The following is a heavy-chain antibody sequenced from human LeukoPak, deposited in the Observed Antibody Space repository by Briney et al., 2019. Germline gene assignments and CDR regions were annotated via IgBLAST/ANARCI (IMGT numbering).Heavy chain of an antibody. J-gene: IGHJ6*02. CDR3: ARNRGWYATDV. V-gene: IGHV4-61*01. Sequence: PSETLSLTCSVSGGSVRSDISHWSWIRQPPGKGLEWIAYVHYSGSASYNPSLESRVTISLDKSQNRFSLELTSVTAADTAVYYCARNRGWYATDVWGQGAAVTVSS. D-gene: IGHD6-19*01. CDR1: GGSVRSDISH. CDR2: VHYSGSA.